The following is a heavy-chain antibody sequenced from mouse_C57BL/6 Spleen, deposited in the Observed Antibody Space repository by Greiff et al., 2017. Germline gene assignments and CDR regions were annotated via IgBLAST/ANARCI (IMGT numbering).Heavy chain of an antibody. D-gene: IGHD3-2*02. CDR3: ARSGDSSGYVDYAMDY. CDR1: GYTFTSYW. CDR2: IHPNSGST. J-gene: IGHJ4*01. V-gene: IGHV1-64*01. Sequence: VQLQQPGAELVKPGASVKLSCKASGYTFTSYWMHWVKQRPGQGLEWIGMIHPNSGSTNYNEKFKSKATLTVDKSSSTAYMQLSSLTSEDSAVYYCARSGDSSGYVDYAMDYWGQGTSVTVSS.